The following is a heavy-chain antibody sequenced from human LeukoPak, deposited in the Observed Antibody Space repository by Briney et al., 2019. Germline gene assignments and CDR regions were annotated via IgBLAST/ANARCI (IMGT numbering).Heavy chain of an antibody. CDR3: ANDISGYRGYFDY. CDR2: ISWNSGSI. J-gene: IGHJ4*02. V-gene: IGHV3-9*01. CDR1: GFTFDDYA. Sequence: PGGSLRLSCAASGFTFDDYAMHWVRQTPGKGLEWVSGISWNSGSIGYADSVKGRFTISRDNAKNSLYLQMNSLRAEDTALYYCANDISGYRGYFDYWGQGTLVTVSS. D-gene: IGHD5-12*01.